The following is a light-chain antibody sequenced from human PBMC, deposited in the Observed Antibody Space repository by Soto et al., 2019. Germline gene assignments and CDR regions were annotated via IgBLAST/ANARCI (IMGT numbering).Light chain of an antibody. CDR1: QSVSSSY. V-gene: IGKV3-20*01. J-gene: IGKJ5*01. Sequence: EIVLTQSPGTLSLSPGERSTLSCIASQSVSSSYLAWYQQKPGQAPRLLIYGASSRATGIPDRFSGSGSGTDFTLTISRLEPEDFAVYYCQQYGSSSITFGQGTRL. CDR3: QQYGSSSIT. CDR2: GAS.